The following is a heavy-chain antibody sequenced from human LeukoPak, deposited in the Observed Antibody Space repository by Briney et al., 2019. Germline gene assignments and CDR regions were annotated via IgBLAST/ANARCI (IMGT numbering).Heavy chain of an antibody. CDR1: GGSISSSSYY. J-gene: IGHJ4*02. D-gene: IGHD2-15*01. CDR2: IYYSGST. CDR3: ARHPRYCSGGSCYFDY. Sequence: SETLSLTCTLSGGSISSSSYYWGWIRQPPGKGLEWIGSIYYSGSTYYNPSLKSRVTISVDTSKNQFSLKLSSVTAADTAVYYCARHPRYCSGGSCYFDYWGQGTLVTVSS. V-gene: IGHV4-39*01.